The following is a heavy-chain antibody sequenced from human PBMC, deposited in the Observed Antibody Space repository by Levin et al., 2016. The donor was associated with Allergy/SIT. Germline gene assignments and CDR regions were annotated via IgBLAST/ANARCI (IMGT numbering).Heavy chain of an antibody. D-gene: IGHD6-19*01. CDR3: ARFETVARGPVDS. V-gene: IGHV3-21*01. Sequence: GGSLRLSCAASGFSFSTSGMNWVRQAPGKGLEWVSSISPGSDFKYYADSVKGRFTISRDNAENSLYLQMNSLRGEDTAIYYCARFETVARGPVDSWGQGTLVTVSS. J-gene: IGHJ4*02. CDR2: ISPGSDFK. CDR1: GFSFSTSG.